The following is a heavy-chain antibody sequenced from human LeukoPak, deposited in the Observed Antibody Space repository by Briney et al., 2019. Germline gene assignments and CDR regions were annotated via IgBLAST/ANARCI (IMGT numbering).Heavy chain of an antibody. CDR2: IRYDGSNK. CDR3: ARDSNLYDSGPALDY. Sequence: PGGSLRLSCAASGFTFSNYGMHWVRQTPVKGLEWVAFIRYDGSNKYYADSVKGRFTISRDNAKNSLYLQMNSLRAEDTAVYYCARDSNLYDSGPALDYWGQGTLVTVSS. D-gene: IGHD3-22*01. CDR1: GFTFSNYG. J-gene: IGHJ4*02. V-gene: IGHV3-30*02.